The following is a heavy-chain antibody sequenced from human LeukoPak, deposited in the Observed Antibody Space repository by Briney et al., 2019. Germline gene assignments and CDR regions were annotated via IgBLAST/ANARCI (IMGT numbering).Heavy chain of an antibody. CDR3: ARVPEMATILSHMYYYYYGMDV. V-gene: IGHV3-30-3*01. Sequence: GGSLRLSCAASGFTFSSYAMHWVRQAPGKGLEWVAVISYDGSNKYYADSVKGRFTISRDNSKNTLYLQMNSLRAEDTAVYYCARVPEMATILSHMYYYYYGMDVWGQGTTVTVSS. D-gene: IGHD5-24*01. CDR2: ISYDGSNK. CDR1: GFTFSSYA. J-gene: IGHJ6*02.